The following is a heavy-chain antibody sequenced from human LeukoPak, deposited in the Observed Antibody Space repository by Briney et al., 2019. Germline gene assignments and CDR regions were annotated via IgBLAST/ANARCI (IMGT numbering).Heavy chain of an antibody. V-gene: IGHV1-18*01. CDR3: ARDPSTTVTTEVEDY. J-gene: IGHJ4*02. Sequence: ASVKASCKASGYTFNSYGIRWVRQAPGPGLEWMGWISAYNGNTNYAQKLQGRVTMTTDTSTSTAYMELRSLRSDDTAVYYCARDPSTTVTTEVEDYWGQGTLVTVSS. D-gene: IGHD4-17*01. CDR2: ISAYNGNT. CDR1: GYTFNSYG.